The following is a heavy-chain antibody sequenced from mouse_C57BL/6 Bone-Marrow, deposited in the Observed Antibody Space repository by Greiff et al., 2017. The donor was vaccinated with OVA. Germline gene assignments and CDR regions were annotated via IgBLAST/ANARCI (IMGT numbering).Heavy chain of an antibody. J-gene: IGHJ3*01. V-gene: IGHV1-55*01. Sequence: QVQLQQPGAELVKPGASVKMSCKASGYTFTSYWITWVKQRPGQGLEWIGDIYPGSGSTNYNEKFKSKATLTVDTSSSTAYMQLSSLTSEDSAVYYCARGAGSHYEYDEGAWFAYWGQGTLVTVSA. CDR3: ARGAGSHYEYDEGAWFAY. CDR1: GYTFTSYW. CDR2: IYPGSGST. D-gene: IGHD2-4*01.